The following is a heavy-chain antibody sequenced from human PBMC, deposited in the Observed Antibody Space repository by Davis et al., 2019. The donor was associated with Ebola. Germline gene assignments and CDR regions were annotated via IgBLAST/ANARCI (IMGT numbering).Heavy chain of an antibody. CDR2: ISAYNGNT. CDR1: GYTFTSYG. V-gene: IGHV1-18*01. J-gene: IGHJ4*02. Sequence: SVQVPCKASGYTFTSYGISWVRQAPAQGLEWMGWISAYNGNTNYAQKLQGRVTMTTDTSTSTAYMELRSLRSDDTAVYYCSFRETTVTTVFDYWGQGTLVTVSS. D-gene: IGHD4-17*01. CDR3: SFRETTVTTVFDY.